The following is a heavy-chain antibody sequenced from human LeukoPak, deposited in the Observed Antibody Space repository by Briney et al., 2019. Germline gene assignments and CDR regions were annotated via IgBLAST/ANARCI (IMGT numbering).Heavy chain of an antibody. CDR3: ARSGYSGYDLSGGYYYYMDA. CDR2: IIPIFGTA. CDR1: GGTFSSYA. V-gene: IGHV1-69*05. J-gene: IGHJ6*03. Sequence: SVKVSCKASGGTFSSYAISWVRQAPGQGLEWMGGIIPIFGTANYAQKFQGRVTITTGESTSTAYMELSSLRSEDTAVYYCARSGYSGYDLSGGYYYYMDAWGKGTTVTVSS. D-gene: IGHD5-12*01.